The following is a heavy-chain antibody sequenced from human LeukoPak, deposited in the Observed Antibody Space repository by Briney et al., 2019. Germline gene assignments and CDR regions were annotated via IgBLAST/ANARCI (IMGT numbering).Heavy chain of an antibody. Sequence: PSETLSLTCTVSGGSISSSSYYWGWIRQPPGKGLEWIGSIYYSGSTYYNPSLKSRVTISVDTSKNQFSLKLSSVTAADTAVYYCARKSFEYSGYGSFDYWGQGTLVTVSS. CDR1: GGSISSSSYY. D-gene: IGHD5-12*01. J-gene: IGHJ4*02. CDR3: ARKSFEYSGYGSFDY. V-gene: IGHV4-39*07. CDR2: IYYSGST.